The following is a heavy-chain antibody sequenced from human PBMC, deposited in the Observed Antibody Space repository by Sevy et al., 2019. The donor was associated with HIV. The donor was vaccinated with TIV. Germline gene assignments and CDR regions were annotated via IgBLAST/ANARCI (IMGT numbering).Heavy chain of an antibody. CDR2: IIPIFGTA. D-gene: IGHD5-18*01. CDR3: ARLLAGGYSYGPFDY. V-gene: IGHV1-69*13. Sequence: ASVKVSCKASVGTFSSYAISWVRQAPGRGLEWMGGIIPIFGTANYAQKFQGRVTITADESTSTAYMELSSLRSEDTAVYYCARLLAGGYSYGPFDYWGQGTLVTVSS. CDR1: VGTFSSYA. J-gene: IGHJ4*02.